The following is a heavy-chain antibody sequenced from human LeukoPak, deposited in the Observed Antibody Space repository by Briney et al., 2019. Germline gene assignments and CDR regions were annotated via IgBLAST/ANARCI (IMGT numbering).Heavy chain of an antibody. J-gene: IGHJ3*02. CDR2: IYYSGST. D-gene: IGHD6-13*01. CDR3: ARHRAAAGSAGAFDI. Sequence: PSETLSLTCTVSGGSISSGDYYWSWIRQPPGKGLEWIGYIYYSGSTYYNPSLKSRVTISVDTSKNQFSLKLSSVTAADTAVYYCARHRAAAGSAGAFDIWGQGTMVTVSS. CDR1: GGSISSGDYY. V-gene: IGHV4-30-4*08.